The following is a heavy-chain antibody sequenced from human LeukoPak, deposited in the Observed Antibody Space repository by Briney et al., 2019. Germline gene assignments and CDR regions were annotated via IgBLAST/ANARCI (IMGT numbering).Heavy chain of an antibody. V-gene: IGHV3-30*04. CDR2: IGYDGRFK. J-gene: IGHJ4*02. Sequence: GTSLRLSCATSGFTFNNYPMHWVRQAPGKGLEWVAVIGYDGRFKFHSDSVKGRFTISRDDSKNTLYLQMNSLRPEDTAVYYCARDPRTGSLDYFDYWGQGTLVTVST. CDR3: ARDPRTGSLDYFDY. D-gene: IGHD3-10*01. CDR1: GFTFNNYP.